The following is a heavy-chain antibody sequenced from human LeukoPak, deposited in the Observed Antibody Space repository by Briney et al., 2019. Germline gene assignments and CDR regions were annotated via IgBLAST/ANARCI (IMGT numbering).Heavy chain of an antibody. CDR3: AKGAASRGYTYVAN. CDR2: VSGSGGST. J-gene: IGHJ4*02. CDR1: AFTFRPYA. Sequence: GGSLRLSCAASAFTFRPYAMIWVRQAPGKGLEWVSTVSGSGGSTYYADSVKGRFAISRDNSNNTLYLQMNSLRAEDTAVYYCAKGAASRGYTYVANWGQGTLVTVSS. V-gene: IGHV3-23*01. D-gene: IGHD5-18*01.